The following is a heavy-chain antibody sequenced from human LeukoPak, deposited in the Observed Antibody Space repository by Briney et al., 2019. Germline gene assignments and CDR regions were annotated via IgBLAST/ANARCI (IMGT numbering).Heavy chain of an antibody. V-gene: IGHV1-46*01. Sequence: GASVKVSCKASGYTFTSYYMHWVRQAPGQGLEWMGIINPSGGGTSYAQKFQGRVTMTRDTSTSTVYMELSSLRSEDTAVYYCARVRGRGSSWYGSFDYWGQGTLVTVSS. CDR3: ARVRGRGSSWYGSFDY. D-gene: IGHD6-13*01. CDR1: GYTFTSYY. J-gene: IGHJ4*02. CDR2: INPSGGGT.